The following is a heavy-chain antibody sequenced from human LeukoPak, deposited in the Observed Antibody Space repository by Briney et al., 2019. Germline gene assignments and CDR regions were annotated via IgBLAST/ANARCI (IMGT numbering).Heavy chain of an antibody. V-gene: IGHV4-39*01. J-gene: IGHJ5*02. CDR3: ARNRYYYGSGNYGVPNWFDP. D-gene: IGHD3-10*01. CDR1: GGSISSNSYY. Sequence: SETLSLTCTVSGGSISSNSYYWGWIRQPPGKGLKRIGSIYYSGSTYYNPSLKSRVTISVDTSKNQFSLKLNSVTAADAAVYYCARNRYYYGSGNYGVPNWFDPWGQGTLVTVSS. CDR2: IYYSGST.